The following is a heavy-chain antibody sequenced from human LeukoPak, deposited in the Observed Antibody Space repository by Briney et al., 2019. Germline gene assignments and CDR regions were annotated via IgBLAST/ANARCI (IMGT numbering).Heavy chain of an antibody. CDR1: GGSFSGYY. D-gene: IGHD6-13*01. CDR3: ARGGRRYRSSWYPY. V-gene: IGHV4-34*01. Sequence: SETLSLTCAVYGGSFSGYYWSWIRQPPGKGLEWIGEINHSGSTNYNPSLKSRVTISVDTSKNQFSLKLSSVTAADTAVYYCARGGRRYRSSWYPYRGQGNLVTVSS. J-gene: IGHJ4*02. CDR2: INHSGST.